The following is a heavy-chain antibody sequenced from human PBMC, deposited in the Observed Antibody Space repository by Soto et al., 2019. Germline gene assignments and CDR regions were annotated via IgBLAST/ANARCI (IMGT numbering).Heavy chain of an antibody. D-gene: IGHD1-26*01. CDR2: ITWDGFST. CDR3: AKTPYSGTYWGMDV. Sequence: GGSLRLSCAASGFTFDDYTIHWVRQAPGKGLEWVSLITWDGFSTYYADSVKGRFTISRDNSKNSLYLQMNSLRTEDTALYYCAKTPYSGTYWGMDVWGQGTTVTVSS. V-gene: IGHV3-43*01. J-gene: IGHJ6*02. CDR1: GFTFDDYT.